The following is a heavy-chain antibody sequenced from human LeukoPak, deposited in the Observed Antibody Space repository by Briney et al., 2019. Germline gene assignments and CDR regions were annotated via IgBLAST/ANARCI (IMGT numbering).Heavy chain of an antibody. CDR2: ISHDGSNQ. D-gene: IGHD6-13*01. V-gene: IGHV3-30*18. J-gene: IGHJ4*02. CDR1: GFTSRTYG. CDR3: AKGIGGGYFDY. Sequence: GGSLRLSCAASGFTSRTYGMHWVRQAPGKGLEWVAVISHDGSNQYYADSVKGRFTISRDNSKNTLYLQMNSLRIEDTAVYCCAKGIGGGYFDYWGQGALVTVSS.